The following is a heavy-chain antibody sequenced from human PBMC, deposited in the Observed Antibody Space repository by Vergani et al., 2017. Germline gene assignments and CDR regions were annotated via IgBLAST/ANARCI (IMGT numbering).Heavy chain of an antibody. V-gene: IGHV4-61*02. Sequence: QLQLQESGPGLVKPSETLSLTCTVSGGSISSGSYYWSWIRQPAGKGLEWIGRIYTSGSTNYNPSLKSRVTISVDTSKNQFSLKLSSVTAADTAVYYCAREGGNPSRGWFDPWGQGTLVTVSS. CDR1: GGSISSGSYY. CDR3: AREGGNPSRGWFDP. D-gene: IGHD4-23*01. J-gene: IGHJ5*02. CDR2: IYTSGST.